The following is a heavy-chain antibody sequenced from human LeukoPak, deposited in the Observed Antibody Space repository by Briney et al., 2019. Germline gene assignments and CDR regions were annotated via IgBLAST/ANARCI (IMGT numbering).Heavy chain of an antibody. CDR1: GFTFSSYG. Sequence: GGSLRLSCAASGFTFSSYGMHWVRQAPGKGLEWVAVISYDGSNKYYADSVKGRFTISRDNSKNTLYLQMNSLRAEDTAVYYCAKDLSKSDFWSGYPYGVDVWGQGTTVTVSS. CDR3: AKDLSKSDFWSGYPYGVDV. CDR2: ISYDGSNK. V-gene: IGHV3-30*18. J-gene: IGHJ6*02. D-gene: IGHD3-3*01.